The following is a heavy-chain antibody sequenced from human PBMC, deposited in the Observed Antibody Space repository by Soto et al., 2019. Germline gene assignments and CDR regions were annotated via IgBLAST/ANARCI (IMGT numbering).Heavy chain of an antibody. CDR2: IIPILGIA. V-gene: IGHV1-69*02. J-gene: IGHJ6*02. Sequence: SVKVSCKASGGTFSSYTISWVRQAPGQGLEWKGRIIPILGIANYAQKFQGRVTITADKSTSTAYMELSSLRSEDTAVYYCAAVGAGLNYYYYGMDVWGQGTTVTVSS. CDR3: AAVGAGLNYYYYGMDV. CDR1: GGTFSSYT. D-gene: IGHD1-26*01.